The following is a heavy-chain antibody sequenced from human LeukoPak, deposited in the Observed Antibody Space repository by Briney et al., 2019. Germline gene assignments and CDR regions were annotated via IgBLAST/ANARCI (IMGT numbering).Heavy chain of an antibody. J-gene: IGHJ4*02. CDR3: AKGPRIAVAGNFDY. V-gene: IGHV3-23*01. CDR1: GFTFNSYA. Sequence: PGGSLRLSCVASGFTFNSYAMNWVRQAPGKGLEWVSAISGSGGNTYSADSVKGRFTISRDNSKNTLYLQMNSLRAEDTAVYYCAKGPRIAVAGNFDYWGQGTLVTVSS. D-gene: IGHD6-19*01. CDR2: ISGSGGNT.